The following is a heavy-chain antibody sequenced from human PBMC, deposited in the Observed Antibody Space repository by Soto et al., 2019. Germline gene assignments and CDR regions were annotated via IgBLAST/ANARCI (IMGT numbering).Heavy chain of an antibody. D-gene: IGHD1-7*01. CDR1: GGSFSGYY. CDR3: ARTGITGTTGTDY. CDR2: INHSGST. V-gene: IGHV4-34*01. Sequence: SETLSLTCAGYGGSFSGYYWSWIRQPPGKGLEWIGEINHSGSTNYNPSLKSRVTISVDTSKNQFSLKLSSVTAADTAVYYCARTGITGTTGTDYWGQGTLVTVSS. J-gene: IGHJ4*02.